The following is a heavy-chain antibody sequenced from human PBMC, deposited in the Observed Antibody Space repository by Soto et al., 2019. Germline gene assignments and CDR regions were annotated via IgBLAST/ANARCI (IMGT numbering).Heavy chain of an antibody. D-gene: IGHD2-15*01. J-gene: IGHJ4*02. CDR3: ARVGGVAARTFDY. V-gene: IGHV4-59*01. CDR2: LYYSGNT. Sequence: PSETLSLTCTVSGGSISPFYWSWVRQPPGKGLEWIGYLYYSGNTNYNPSLKSRVTISVDASKNQVSLRLTSVTAADTAVYYCARVGGVAARTFDYWGQGTVVTGLL. CDR1: GGSISPFY.